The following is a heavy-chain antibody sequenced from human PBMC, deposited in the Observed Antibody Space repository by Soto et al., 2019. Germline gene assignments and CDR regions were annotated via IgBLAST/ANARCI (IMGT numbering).Heavy chain of an antibody. CDR2: INAGNGNT. J-gene: IGHJ6*02. Sequence: QVQLVQSGAEEKKPGASVKVSCKASGYTFTSYAMHWVRQAPGQRLEWMGWINAGNGNTKYSQKFQGRVTITRDTAASTAYMELSSLRAEDTAVYYCARDPSYYGMDVWGQGTTVTVSS. V-gene: IGHV1-3*05. CDR3: ARDPSYYGMDV. CDR1: GYTFTSYA.